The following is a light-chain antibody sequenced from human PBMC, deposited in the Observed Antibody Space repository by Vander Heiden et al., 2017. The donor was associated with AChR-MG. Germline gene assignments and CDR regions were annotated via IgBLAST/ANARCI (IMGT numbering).Light chain of an antibody. V-gene: IGLV1-40*01. CDR3: QSYDSSLSGLWV. J-gene: IGLJ3*02. CDR2: GNN. CDR1: SSNIGAGYD. Sequence: QSVLTQPPPASGAPGQRVTISCTGSSSNIGAGYDVHWYQQLPGTAPNLLIYGNNNRPSGVPDRFSGSKSGTSASLAITGLQAEDEADYYCQSYDSSLSGLWVFGGGTKLTVL.